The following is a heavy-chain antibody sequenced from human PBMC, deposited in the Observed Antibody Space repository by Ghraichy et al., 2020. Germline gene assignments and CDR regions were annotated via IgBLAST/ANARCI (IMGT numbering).Heavy chain of an antibody. CDR1: GFTFSSYG. J-gene: IGHJ6*02. CDR2: IRYDGSNK. D-gene: IGHD2-2*01. Sequence: GGSLRLSCAASGFTFSSYGMHWVRQAPGKGLEWVAFIRYDGSNKYYADSVKGRFTISRDNSKNTLYLQMNSLRAEDTAVYYCAKDHMNSRTKFYYYGMDVWGQGTTVTVSS. CDR3: AKDHMNSRTKFYYYGMDV. V-gene: IGHV3-30*02.